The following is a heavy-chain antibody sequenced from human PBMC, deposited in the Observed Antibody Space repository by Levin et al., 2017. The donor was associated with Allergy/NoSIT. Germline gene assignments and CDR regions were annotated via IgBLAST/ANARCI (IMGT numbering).Heavy chain of an antibody. D-gene: IGHD6-13*01. V-gene: IGHV2-70*01. J-gene: IGHJ3*02. CDR2: IDWDDDK. CDR3: ARTSPAYSSSCSAFDI. Sequence: QTLSLTCTFSGFSLSTSGMCVSWIRQPPGKALEWLALIDWDDDKYYSTSLKTRLTISKDTSKNQVVLTMTNMDPVDTATYYCARTSPAYSSSCSAFDIWGQGTMVTVSS. CDR1: GFSLSTSGMC.